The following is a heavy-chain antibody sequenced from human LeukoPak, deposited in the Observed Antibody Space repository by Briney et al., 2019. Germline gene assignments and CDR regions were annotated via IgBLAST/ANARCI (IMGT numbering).Heavy chain of an antibody. V-gene: IGHV3-74*01. CDR3: AKDQDF. J-gene: IGHJ4*02. CDR1: GFSFGSYW. Sequence: GGSLRLSCVASGFSFGSYWMHWVRQAPGKGLMWVSRISGDGRTTNYADSVKGRFTISKDDAENTVYLQINSLRDEDTAVYYCAKDQDFRGQGTLVAVSS. CDR2: ISGDGRTT. D-gene: IGHD3-3*01.